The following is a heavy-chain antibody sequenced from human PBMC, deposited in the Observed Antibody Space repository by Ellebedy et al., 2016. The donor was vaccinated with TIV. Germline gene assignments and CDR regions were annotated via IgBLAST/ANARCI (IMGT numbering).Heavy chain of an antibody. CDR2: ISYDGSSK. J-gene: IGHJ4*02. Sequence: PGGSLRLSCAASGFTFNSYAMHWVRQAPGKGLEWVAVISYDGSSKYYADSVKGRFTISRDNSMTTLYLEMNTLRPEDTAVYYCAKVPVGFCNRPFCFYLDDWGQGTLVSVSS. D-gene: IGHD2-2*03. V-gene: IGHV3-30-3*01. CDR1: GFTFNSYA. CDR3: AKVPVGFCNRPFCFYLDD.